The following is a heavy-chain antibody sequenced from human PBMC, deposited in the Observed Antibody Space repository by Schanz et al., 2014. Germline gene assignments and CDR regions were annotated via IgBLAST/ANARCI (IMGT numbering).Heavy chain of an antibody. CDR3: ARGSSSYYYGLDV. V-gene: IGHV4-59*08. D-gene: IGHD6-6*01. CDR1: SGSISSYY. CDR2: IYYSGST. J-gene: IGHJ6*02. Sequence: QVQLQESGPGLMKPSETLSLTCTVSSGSISSYYWSWIRQPPGRGLECIGYIYYSGSTNYNPSLRSRVPISLDTSKTPFSRKLSSVTAADTAVYYCARGSSSYYYGLDVWGQGTTVTVSS.